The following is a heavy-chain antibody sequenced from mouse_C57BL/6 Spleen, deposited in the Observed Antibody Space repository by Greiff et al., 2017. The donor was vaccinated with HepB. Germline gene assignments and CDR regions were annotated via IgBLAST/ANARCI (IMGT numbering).Heavy chain of an antibody. D-gene: IGHD2-4*01. CDR3: ARIYYDYDGRDY. Sequence: EVKLEESGPGLVKPSQSLSLTCSVTGYSITSGYYWNWIRQFPGNKLEWMGYISYDGSNNYNPSLKNRISITRDTSKNQFFLKLNSVTTEDTATYYCARIYYDYDGRDYWGQGTTLTVSS. J-gene: IGHJ2*01. CDR2: ISYDGSN. V-gene: IGHV3-6*01. CDR1: GYSITSGYY.